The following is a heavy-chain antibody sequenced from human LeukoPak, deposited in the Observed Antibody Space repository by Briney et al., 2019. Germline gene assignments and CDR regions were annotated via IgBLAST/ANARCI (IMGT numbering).Heavy chain of an antibody. Sequence: GGSLRLSCAASGFTFSSYWMSWVRQAPGKGLEWVGRIKSKTDGGTTDYAAPVKGRFTISRDDSKNTLYLQMNSLKTEDTAVYYCTTEYYYDSRDVERWGQGTLVTVSS. CDR3: TTEYYYDSRDVER. J-gene: IGHJ4*02. CDR1: GFTFSSYW. CDR2: IKSKTDGGTT. V-gene: IGHV3-15*01. D-gene: IGHD3-22*01.